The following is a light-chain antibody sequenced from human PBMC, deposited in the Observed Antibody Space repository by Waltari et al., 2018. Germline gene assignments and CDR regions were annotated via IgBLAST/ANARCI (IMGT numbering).Light chain of an antibody. CDR1: PAISNNY. V-gene: IGKV3-20*01. Sequence: EIVLTQSPDTLSLSPGERVTLSSRASPAISNNYLAWYQQKPGQAPRLLIYAASRRATGIPDRFSGGGSETDFTLTISRLESEDSAVYYCQQYGSSFGGGTKVEIK. CDR2: AAS. J-gene: IGKJ4*01. CDR3: QQYGSS.